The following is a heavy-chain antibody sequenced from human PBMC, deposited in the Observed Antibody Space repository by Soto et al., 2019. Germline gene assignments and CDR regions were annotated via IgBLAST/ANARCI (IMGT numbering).Heavy chain of an antibody. V-gene: IGHV1-18*04. CDR1: GYTFTTYG. D-gene: IGHD1-1*01. Sequence: ASVKVSCKASGYTFTTYGISWVRQAPGQGLEWMGWISPYNGTTKYAEKFQGEMTMTTDTATSTAYMDLRSLRSDDTAAYYCARDGERDTGLNFYYYLHGMDAWGQGTRVTVSS. CDR3: ARDGERDTGLNFYYYLHGMDA. J-gene: IGHJ6*02. CDR2: ISPYNGTT.